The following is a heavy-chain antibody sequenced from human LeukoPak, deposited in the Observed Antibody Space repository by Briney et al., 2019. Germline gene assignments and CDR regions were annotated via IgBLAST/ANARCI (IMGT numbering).Heavy chain of an antibody. CDR3: ARTKTLTIRPFDI. CDR2: ISSSGNTI. CDR1: GFTFNNYA. J-gene: IGHJ3*02. Sequence: GGSLRLSCAASGFTFNNYAMNWVRQAPGKGLEWVSYISSSGNTIYYADSVKGRFTISRDNAKNSLYLQMNSLRAEDTAVYFCARTKTLTIRPFDIWGQGTMVTVSS. D-gene: IGHD3-10*01. V-gene: IGHV3-48*03.